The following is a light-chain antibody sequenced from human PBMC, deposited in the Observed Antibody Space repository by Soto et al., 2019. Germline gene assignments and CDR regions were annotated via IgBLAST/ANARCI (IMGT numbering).Light chain of an antibody. V-gene: IGKV1-5*03. CDR1: RDVGSG. J-gene: IGKJ4*01. Sequence: TRMNQSPVALSASVGEKIIITCRASRDVGSGVSWYQQKPGKAPKLVIYTASNLYSGVPARFSGSGSGTEFTLTISSLQPDDFAVYYCQHSSNYSHPFGGGAKVDI. CDR2: TAS. CDR3: QHSSNYSHP.